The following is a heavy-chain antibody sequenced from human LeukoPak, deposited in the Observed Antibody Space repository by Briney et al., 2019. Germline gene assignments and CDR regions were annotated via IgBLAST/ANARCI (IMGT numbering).Heavy chain of an antibody. V-gene: IGHV4-61*01. Sequence: SETLSLTCTVSGGSVSSGSYYWSWIRQPPGKGLKWIGNIHYSGSTNYNPSLKSRDTISVDTSKNQLSLKLSSVTAADTAVYYCARGRYNQDYWGQGTLVTVSS. CDR1: GGSVSSGSYY. CDR2: IHYSGST. CDR3: ARGRYNQDY. J-gene: IGHJ4*02. D-gene: IGHD1-1*01.